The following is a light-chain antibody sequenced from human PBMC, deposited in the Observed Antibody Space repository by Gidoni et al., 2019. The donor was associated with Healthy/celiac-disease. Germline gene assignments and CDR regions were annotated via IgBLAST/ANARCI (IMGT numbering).Light chain of an antibody. CDR2: WAS. Sequence: DIVMTQSPDSLAVSLGERATIHCKSSQSVLYSSNNQNYLAWYQQKPGQPPKLLIYWASTRESGVPDRFSGSGSGTDFTLTISSLQAEDVAVYYCQQYYSTPRLTFGGGTKVEIK. V-gene: IGKV4-1*01. CDR1: QSVLYSSNNQNY. CDR3: QQYYSTPRLT. J-gene: IGKJ4*01.